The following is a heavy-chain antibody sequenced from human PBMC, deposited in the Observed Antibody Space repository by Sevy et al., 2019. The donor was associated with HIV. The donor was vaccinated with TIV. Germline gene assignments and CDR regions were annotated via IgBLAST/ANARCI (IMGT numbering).Heavy chain of an antibody. V-gene: IGHV3-23*01. CDR1: GFPLSLYA. Sequence: GGSLILSCAASGFPLSLYAMTWVRQAPGRGLEWVSTFCFGGSRIDYADSVKGRFTISRDNSKNTLYLQMSSLRADDTAIYFCAREGCTKPHDYWGQGTLVTVSS. J-gene: IGHJ4*02. D-gene: IGHD2-8*01. CDR3: AREGCTKPHDY. CDR2: FCFGGSRI.